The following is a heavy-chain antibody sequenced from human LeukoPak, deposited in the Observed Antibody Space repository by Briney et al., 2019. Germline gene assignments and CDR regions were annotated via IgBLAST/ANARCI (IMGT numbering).Heavy chain of an antibody. J-gene: IGHJ4*02. V-gene: IGHV3-48*02. CDR1: GFTFRNYS. Sequence: GGSLRLSCAASGFTFRNYSMNWVRQSPGKGLEWVSFISTSGNTRYYADSVKGRFTISRDNAKNSLYLQMSSLRDEDTAIYYCARDRYTTSWSDYFDFWGQGTLVTASS. CDR3: ARDRYTTSWSDYFDF. D-gene: IGHD6-13*01. CDR2: ISTSGNTR.